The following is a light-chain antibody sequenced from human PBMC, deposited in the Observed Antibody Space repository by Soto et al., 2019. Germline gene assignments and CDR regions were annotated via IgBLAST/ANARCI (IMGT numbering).Light chain of an antibody. CDR1: QSVSSY. CDR3: QQRSNWPSLT. V-gene: IGKV3-11*01. J-gene: IGKJ4*01. CDR2: DAS. Sequence: EIVLTQSPATLSLSPGERATLSCRASQSVSSYLAWYQQKPGQAPRLLIYDASNRATGIPARFRGSGAGTDFTLTISSLEPEDFAVGYYQQRSNWPSLTFGGGTKVEIK.